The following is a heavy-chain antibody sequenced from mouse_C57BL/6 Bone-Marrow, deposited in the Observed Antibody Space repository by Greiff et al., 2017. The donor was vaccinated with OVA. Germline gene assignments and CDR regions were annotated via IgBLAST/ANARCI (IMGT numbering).Heavy chain of an antibody. Sequence: QVQLQQPGAELVKPGASVKLSCKASGYTFTSYWMHWVKQRPGQGLEWIGMIHPNSGSTNYNEKFKSKATLTVDKSSSTAYMQLSSLTSEDSAVYYCARWDYYGSSYDAYWGQGTLVTDSA. CDR1: GYTFTSYW. CDR3: ARWDYYGSSYDAY. CDR2: IHPNSGST. D-gene: IGHD1-1*01. J-gene: IGHJ3*01. V-gene: IGHV1-64*01.